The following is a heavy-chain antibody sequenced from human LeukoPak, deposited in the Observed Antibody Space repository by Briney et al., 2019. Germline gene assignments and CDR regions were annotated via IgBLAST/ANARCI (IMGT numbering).Heavy chain of an antibody. D-gene: IGHD1-26*01. Sequence: LRLSXAASGXTVTNAWMNWVRQAPGKGLEWVGRIASKTDGGTTDYAAPVKGRFTISRDDSKNTLYLQMNSLKTEDTAVYYCTTATIVGATTATFQHWGQGTLVTVSS. V-gene: IGHV3-15*04. CDR3: TTATIVGATTATFQH. CDR2: IASKTDGGTT. J-gene: IGHJ1*01. CDR1: GXTVTNAW.